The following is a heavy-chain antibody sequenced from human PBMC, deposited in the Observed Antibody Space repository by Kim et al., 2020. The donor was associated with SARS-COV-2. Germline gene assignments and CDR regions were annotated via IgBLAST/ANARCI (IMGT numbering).Heavy chain of an antibody. V-gene: IGHV1-46*01. Sequence: KFQGRVTITMDTTTSTVYMELSSLRSEDTAVYFCARDREVELRRGIFDYWGQGTLVTVSS. J-gene: IGHJ4*02. D-gene: IGHD1-7*01. CDR3: ARDREVELRRGIFDY.